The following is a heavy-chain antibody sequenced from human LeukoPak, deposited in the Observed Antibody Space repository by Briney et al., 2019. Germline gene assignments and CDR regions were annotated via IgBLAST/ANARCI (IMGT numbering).Heavy chain of an antibody. CDR1: GFTFSTAW. D-gene: IGHD6-13*01. CDR3: TTLSLGIAAPDY. J-gene: IGHJ4*02. CDR2: IKSKTDGGTT. V-gene: IGHV3-15*01. Sequence: KAGVSLTLSCAASGFTFSTAWVSRVPQAPGKGLEWVVRIKSKTDGGTTDYAATVKGRFTISRDDSNNTLYLQMNRLKTEDTAVYYCTTLSLGIAAPDYWGQGALVTVSS.